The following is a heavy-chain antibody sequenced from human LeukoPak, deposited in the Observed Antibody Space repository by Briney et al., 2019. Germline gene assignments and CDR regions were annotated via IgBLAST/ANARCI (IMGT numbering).Heavy chain of an antibody. CDR1: GLTFSSYN. V-gene: IGHV3-21*01. J-gene: IGHJ4*02. CDR2: ISSSSTYI. Sequence: GGSLRLSCAASGLTFSSYNMNWVRQAPGKGLEWVSSISSSSTYIYYADSVKGRFTTSRDKAKNSLYLQMNNLRAGDTAVYYCARRMGYFDYWGQGALVTVSS. CDR3: ARRMGYFDY. D-gene: IGHD1-26*01.